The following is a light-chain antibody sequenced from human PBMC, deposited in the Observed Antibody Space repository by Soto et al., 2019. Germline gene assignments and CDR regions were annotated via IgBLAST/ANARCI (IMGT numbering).Light chain of an antibody. Sequence: DIQMTQSPSTLSGSVGDRVTITCRASQTISSWLAWYQQKPGKAPKLLIYDASSLESGVPSRFSGSGSGTEFNLTISSLQPDDFATYYCQKYNSYPTLAQGTNVDIK. J-gene: IGKJ1*01. V-gene: IGKV1-5*01. CDR1: QTISSW. CDR3: QKYNSYPT. CDR2: DAS.